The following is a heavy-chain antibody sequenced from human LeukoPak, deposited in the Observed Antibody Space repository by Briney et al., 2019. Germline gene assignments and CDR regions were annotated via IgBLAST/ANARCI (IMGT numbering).Heavy chain of an antibody. J-gene: IGHJ4*02. D-gene: IGHD3-22*01. CDR3: AKGYYYDNSGESYFDY. CDR2: MSGSGART. V-gene: IGHV3-23*01. CDR1: GFSFGDYS. Sequence: GGSLRLSCTASGFSFGDYSMNWVRQAPGKGLEWVSLMSGSGARTYYADSVKGRFTISRDNSKNTLYLHMNSLRAEDTAVYYCAKGYYYDNSGESYFDYWGQGTLVTVSS.